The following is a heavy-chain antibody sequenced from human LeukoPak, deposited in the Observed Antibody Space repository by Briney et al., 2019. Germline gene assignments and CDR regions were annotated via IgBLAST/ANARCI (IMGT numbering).Heavy chain of an antibody. J-gene: IGHJ4*02. CDR3: ARGGYHDY. CDR2: ISYDGSNK. V-gene: IGHV3-30*03. CDR1: GFTFSSYG. D-gene: IGHD5-18*01. Sequence: GGSLRLSCAASGFTFSSYGMHWVRQAPGKGLEWVAVISYDGSNKYYADSVKGRFTISRDNSKNTLYLQMNSLRAEDTAVYCCARGGYHDYWGQGTLVTVSS.